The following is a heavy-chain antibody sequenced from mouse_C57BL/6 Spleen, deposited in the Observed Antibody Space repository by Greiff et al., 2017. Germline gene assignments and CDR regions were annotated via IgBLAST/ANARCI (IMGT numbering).Heavy chain of an antibody. CDR2: ISYDGSN. CDR1: GYSITSGYY. J-gene: IGHJ1*03. CDR3: AREGDYGSSSWYFDV. Sequence: EVQVVESGPGLVKPSQSLSLTCSVTGYSITSGYYWNWIRQFPGNKLEWMGYISYDGSNNYNPSLKNRISITRDTSKNQFFLKLNSVTTEDTATYYCAREGDYGSSSWYFDVWGTGTTVTVSS. V-gene: IGHV3-6*01. D-gene: IGHD1-1*01.